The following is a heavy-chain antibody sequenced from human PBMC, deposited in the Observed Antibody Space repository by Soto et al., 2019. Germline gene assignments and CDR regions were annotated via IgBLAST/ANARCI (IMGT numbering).Heavy chain of an antibody. J-gene: IGHJ4*02. D-gene: IGHD6-19*01. V-gene: IGHV1-3*01. CDR3: ARDSFDSSGWYGDY. CDR1: GYTFTSYA. Sequence: GASVKVSCKASGYTFTSYAMHWVRQAPGQRLEWMGWINAGNGNTKYSQKFQGRVTITRDTSASTAYMELSSLRSEDTAVHYCARDSFDSSGWYGDYWGQGTLVTVSS. CDR2: INAGNGNT.